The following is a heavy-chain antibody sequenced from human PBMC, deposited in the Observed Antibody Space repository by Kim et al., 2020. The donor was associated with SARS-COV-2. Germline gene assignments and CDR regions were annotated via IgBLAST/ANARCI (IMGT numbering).Heavy chain of an antibody. CDR3: ARLVVVPAATKYYYYYGMDV. CDR1: GGTFSSYA. V-gene: IGHV1-69*13. D-gene: IGHD2-2*01. Sequence: SVKVSCKASGGTFSSYAISWVRQAPGQGLEWMGGIIPIFGTANYAQKFQGRVTITADESTSTAYMELSSLRSEDTAVYYCARLVVVPAATKYYYYYGMDVWGQGTTVTVSS. CDR2: IIPIFGTA. J-gene: IGHJ6*02.